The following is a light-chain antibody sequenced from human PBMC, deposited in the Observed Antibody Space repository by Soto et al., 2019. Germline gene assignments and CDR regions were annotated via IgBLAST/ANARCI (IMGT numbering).Light chain of an antibody. CDR2: LEGSGSY. CDR3: ETWDSNTRV. V-gene: IGLV4-60*02. J-gene: IGLJ2*01. Sequence: QAVVTQSSSASASLGSSVKLTCTLSSGHSSYIIAWHQQQPGKAPRYLMKLEGSGSYNKGSGVPDRFSGSSSGADRYLTISNHPFEDEANYYCETWDSNTRVFGGGTKLTVL. CDR1: SGHSSYI.